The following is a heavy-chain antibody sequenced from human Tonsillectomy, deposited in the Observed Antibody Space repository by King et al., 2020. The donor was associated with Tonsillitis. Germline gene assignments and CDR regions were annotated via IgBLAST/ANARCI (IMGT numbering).Heavy chain of an antibody. CDR3: AKAGIQSSDY. D-gene: IGHD5-18*01. CDR1: GFTFSSYG. V-gene: IGHV3-30*18. Sequence: QVQLVESGGGVVQPGRSLRLSCAASGFTFSSYGMHWVRQAPGKGLGWVAVISYDGSNNYYADSVNGRFTISRDNSKNTLYLQMNSLRAEDTAVYYCAKAGIQSSDYWGQGTLVTVSS. J-gene: IGHJ4*02. CDR2: ISYDGSNN.